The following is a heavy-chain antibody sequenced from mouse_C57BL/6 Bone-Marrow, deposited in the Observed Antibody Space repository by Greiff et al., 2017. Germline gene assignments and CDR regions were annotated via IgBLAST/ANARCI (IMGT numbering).Heavy chain of an antibody. V-gene: IGHV1-55*01. CDR1: GYTFTSYW. CDR3: AREDDGYSSWFAY. J-gene: IGHJ3*01. D-gene: IGHD2-3*01. CDR2: INPGSGST. Sequence: QVQLQQSGAELVKPGASVKMSCKASGYTFTSYWITWVKQRPGQGLEWIGDINPGSGSTNYNEQFKSKATLTVDTYSSPAYMQLSSLTSADSAVYYCAREDDGYSSWFAYWGQGTLVTVSA.